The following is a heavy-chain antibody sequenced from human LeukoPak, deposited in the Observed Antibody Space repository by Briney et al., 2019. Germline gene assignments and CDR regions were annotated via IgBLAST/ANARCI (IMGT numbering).Heavy chain of an antibody. CDR1: GFTFSSYS. J-gene: IGHJ5*02. D-gene: IGHD2-15*01. V-gene: IGHV3-21*01. CDR3: ARAGVDSRFDP. CDR2: ISSSSIYI. Sequence: GGSLRLSCAASGFTFSSYSMNWVRQAPGKGLEWVSSISSSSIYIYYADSVKGRFTISRDNAKNSLYLQMNSLRAEDTAVYYCARAGVDSRFDPWGQGTLVTVSS.